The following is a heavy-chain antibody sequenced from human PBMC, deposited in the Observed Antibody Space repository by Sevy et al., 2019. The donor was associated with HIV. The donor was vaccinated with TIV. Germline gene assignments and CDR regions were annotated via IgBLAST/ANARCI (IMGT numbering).Heavy chain of an antibody. CDR1: GYTFTGQY. CDR3: ARDLRLRRYSYGSFDY. CDR2: INPNSGGT. D-gene: IGHD5-18*01. Sequence: ASVKVSCKASGYTFTGQYIHWVRQAPGQGLEWMGWINPNSGGTNYRPDFQGRVTLTRDTSITTAYMELSGLKSDDTAIYYCARDLRLRRYSYGSFDYWGQGTLVTVSS. V-gene: IGHV1-2*02. J-gene: IGHJ4*02.